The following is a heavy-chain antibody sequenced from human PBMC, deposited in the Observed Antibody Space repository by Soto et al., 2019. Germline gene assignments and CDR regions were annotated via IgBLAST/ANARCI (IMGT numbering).Heavy chain of an antibody. D-gene: IGHD6-19*01. CDR2: IYWDDDK. J-gene: IGHJ4*02. CDR1: GFSLSTSGVG. Sequence: QITLKESGPTLVKPTQTLTLTCTFSGFSLSTSGVGVGWIRQPPGKALEWLALIYWDDDKRYSPSLKSRLTITKDTSKNQVVLTMTNMDPVDTATYYCAPAIAVAGEALFDYWGQGTLVTVSS. CDR3: APAIAVAGEALFDY. V-gene: IGHV2-5*02.